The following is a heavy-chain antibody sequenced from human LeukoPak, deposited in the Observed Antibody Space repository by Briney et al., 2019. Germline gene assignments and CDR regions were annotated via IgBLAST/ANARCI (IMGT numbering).Heavy chain of an antibody. CDR1: GFTFSTYS. D-gene: IGHD6-19*01. J-gene: IGHJ4*02. CDR3: ARGVGSSGWYLGFDY. V-gene: IGHV3-21*01. CDR2: ISSSSSYI. Sequence: GGSLRHSCAASGFTFSTYSMNWVRQAPGKGLEWVSSISSSSSYIYYADSVKGRFTISRDNAKNSLYLQMNSLRAEDTAVYYCARGVGSSGWYLGFDYWGQGTLVTVSS.